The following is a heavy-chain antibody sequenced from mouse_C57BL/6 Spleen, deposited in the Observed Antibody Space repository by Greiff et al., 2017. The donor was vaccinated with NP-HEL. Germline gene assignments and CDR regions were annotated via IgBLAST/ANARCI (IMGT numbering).Heavy chain of an antibody. V-gene: IGHV1-55*01. D-gene: IGHD2-4*01. Sequence: QVQLQQPGAELVQPGASVKMSCKASGYTFTSYWITWVKQRPGQGLEWIGDIYPGSGSTNYNETFKSKATLTVDTSSSTAYMQLSSLTSEDYAVYNCARSAYDDGIDYWGQGTTLTVSS. CDR3: ARSAYDDGIDY. CDR2: IYPGSGST. J-gene: IGHJ2*01. CDR1: GYTFTSYW.